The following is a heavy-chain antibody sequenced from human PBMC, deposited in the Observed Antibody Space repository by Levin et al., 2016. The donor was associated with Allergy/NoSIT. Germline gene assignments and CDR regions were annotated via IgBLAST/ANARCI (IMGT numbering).Heavy chain of an antibody. D-gene: IGHD3-10*01. J-gene: IGHJ4*02. CDR2: ISYDGSNK. Sequence: WIRQPPGKGLEWVAVISYDGSNKYYADSVKGRFTISRDNSKNTLYLQMNSLRAEDTAVYYCAKESPMVRGVIIFAPVVDYWGQGTLVTVSS. V-gene: IGHV3-30*18. CDR3: AKESPMVRGVIIFAPVVDY.